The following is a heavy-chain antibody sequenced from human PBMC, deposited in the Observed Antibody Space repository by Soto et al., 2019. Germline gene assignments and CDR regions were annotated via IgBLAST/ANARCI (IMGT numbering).Heavy chain of an antibody. CDR3: ARQRTTVVTQAYFDH. D-gene: IGHD4-17*01. Sequence: PSETLSLTCTVSGGSISSGGYAWSWIRQSPEKGLEWLGCIYPTGSTYYHPSLKSRVTISIDTSKNQFSLTLNSVTAADAAVYYCARQRTTVVTQAYFDHWGQGTLVTVSS. J-gene: IGHJ4*02. CDR2: IYPTGST. V-gene: IGHV4-30-2*03. CDR1: GGSISSGGYA.